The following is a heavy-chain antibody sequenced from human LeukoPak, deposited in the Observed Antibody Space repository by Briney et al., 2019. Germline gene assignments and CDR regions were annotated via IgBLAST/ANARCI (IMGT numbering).Heavy chain of an antibody. CDR2: IYTSGST. CDR1: GGSISSGSYY. J-gene: IGHJ3*02. V-gene: IGHV4-61*02. D-gene: IGHD5-18*01. CDR3: ARARGYSYGYAAFDI. Sequence: PSQTLSLTCTVSGGSISSGSYYWSWIRPPAGKGLEWIVRIYTSGSTNYNPSLKSRVTMSVDTSKNQFSLKLSSVTAADTAVYYCARARGYSYGYAAFDIWGQGTMVTVSS.